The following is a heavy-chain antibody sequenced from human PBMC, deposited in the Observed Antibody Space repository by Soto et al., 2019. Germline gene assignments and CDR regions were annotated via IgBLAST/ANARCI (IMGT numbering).Heavy chain of an antibody. V-gene: IGHV3-30-3*01. CDR1: GFTFSSYA. J-gene: IGHJ4*02. D-gene: IGHD2-15*01. CDR2: ISYDGSNK. CDR3: ARDSVVVVVAANFDY. Sequence: LGGSLRLSCAASGFTFSSYAMHWVRQAPGKGLEWVAVISYDGSNKYYADSVKGRFTISRDNSKNTLYLQMNSLRAEDTAVYYCARDSVVVVVAANFDYWGQGTLVTVSS.